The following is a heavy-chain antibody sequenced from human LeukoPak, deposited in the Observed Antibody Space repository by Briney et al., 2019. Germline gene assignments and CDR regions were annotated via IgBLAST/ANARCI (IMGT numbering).Heavy chain of an antibody. D-gene: IGHD4-23*01. V-gene: IGHV1-18*03. CDR2: ISAYNGDT. CDR1: GYTFSSYG. Sequence: ASVKVSCKASGYTFSSYGISWVRQAPGQGLEWMGWISAYNGDTNYARKFQGRVTMTTDTSTSTAYMELRSLRSDDMAVYYCARESATVANFDYWGQGTLVTVSS. CDR3: ARESATVANFDY. J-gene: IGHJ4*02.